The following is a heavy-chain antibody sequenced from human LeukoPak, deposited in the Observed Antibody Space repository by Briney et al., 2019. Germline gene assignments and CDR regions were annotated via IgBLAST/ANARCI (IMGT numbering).Heavy chain of an antibody. J-gene: IGHJ4*02. CDR3: ARDRVSYYYDSSGHPGSGYFDY. V-gene: IGHV1-69*05. CDR2: IIPIFGTA. D-gene: IGHD3-22*01. Sequence: SVKVSCKASGGTFSSYAISWVRQAPGQGLEWMGGIIPIFGTANYAQKFQGRVTITTDESTGTAYMELSSLRSEDTAVYYCARDRVSYYYDSSGHPGSGYFDYWGQGTLVTVSS. CDR1: GGTFSSYA.